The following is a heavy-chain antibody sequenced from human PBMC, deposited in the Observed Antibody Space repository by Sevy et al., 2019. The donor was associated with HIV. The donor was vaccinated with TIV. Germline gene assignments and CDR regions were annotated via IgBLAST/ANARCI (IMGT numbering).Heavy chain of an antibody. CDR1: GGSISSYY. V-gene: IGHV4-4*07. Sequence: SETLSLTCTVSGGSISSYYWSWIRQPAGKGLEWIGRIYTSGSTNYNPSLKSRVTMSVDTSKNQFSLKLSSVTAADTAVYYCARDRSFSGYDSSGYYTASNWFDPWDQGTLVTVSS. CDR2: IYTSGST. J-gene: IGHJ5*02. D-gene: IGHD3-22*01. CDR3: ARDRSFSGYDSSGYYTASNWFDP.